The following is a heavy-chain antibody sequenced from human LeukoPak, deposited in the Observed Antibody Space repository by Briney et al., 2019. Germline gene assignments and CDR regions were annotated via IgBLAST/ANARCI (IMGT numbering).Heavy chain of an antibody. CDR2: MSGSGGST. V-gene: IGHV3-23*01. CDR1: GFTFSSYA. D-gene: IGHD3-22*01. Sequence: PGGSLRLSCAASGFTFSSYAMSWARQAPGKGLEWVSAMSGSGGSTYYADSVKGRFTISRDNSKNTLYLQMNSLRAEDTAVYYCAKDGGPYYYDRSGYYDYWGQGTLVTVSS. CDR3: AKDGGPYYYDRSGYYDY. J-gene: IGHJ4*02.